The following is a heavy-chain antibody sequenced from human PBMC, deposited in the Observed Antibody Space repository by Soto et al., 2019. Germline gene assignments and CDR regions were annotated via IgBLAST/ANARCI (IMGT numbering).Heavy chain of an antibody. CDR2: IYYSGST. V-gene: IGHV4-30-4*01. D-gene: IGHD3-3*01. Sequence: SETLSLTCTVSGGSISSGDYYWSWIRQPPGKGLEWIGYIYYSGSTYYNPSLKSRVTISVDTSKNQFSLKLSSVTAADTAVYYCARDREWLLSTGSGPYYYYGMDVWGQGTTVTVSS. J-gene: IGHJ6*02. CDR1: GGSISSGDYY. CDR3: ARDREWLLSTGSGPYYYYGMDV.